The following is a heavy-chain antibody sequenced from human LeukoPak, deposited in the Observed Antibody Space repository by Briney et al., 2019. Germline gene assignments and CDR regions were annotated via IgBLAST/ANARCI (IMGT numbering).Heavy chain of an antibody. J-gene: IGHJ4*02. CDR1: GGSISSGNYY. D-gene: IGHD3-3*01. V-gene: IGHV4-30-4*08. CDR3: ARWRYDLWSGSIDY. Sequence: PSETLSLTCTVSGGSISSGNYYWSWIRQPPGKGLEWIGYIYYSGSTYYNPSLKSRVSISVDTSKNQFSLNLSSVTAADTAVYHCARWRYDLWSGSIDYWGQGTLVAVSS. CDR2: IYYSGST.